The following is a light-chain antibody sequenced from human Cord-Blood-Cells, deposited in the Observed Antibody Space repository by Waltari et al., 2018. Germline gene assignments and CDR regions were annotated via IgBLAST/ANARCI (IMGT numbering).Light chain of an antibody. J-gene: IGKJ2*03. V-gene: IGKV3-20*01. CDR1: QSVSSSY. Sequence: EIVWTQSPGTLSLSPGERATPSCRASQSVSSSYLAWYQQQPGQAPRLLIYGASSRATGIPDRFSGSGSGTDFTLTISRLEPEDFAVYYCQQYGSSNPYSFGQGTKLEIK. CDR3: QQYGSSNPYS. CDR2: GAS.